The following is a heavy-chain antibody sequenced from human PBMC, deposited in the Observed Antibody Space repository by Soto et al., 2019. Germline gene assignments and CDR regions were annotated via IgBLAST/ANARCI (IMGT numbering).Heavy chain of an antibody. CDR2: INPNSGGT. D-gene: IGHD1-7*01. Sequence: GASVKVSCKASGYIFTGYHMHWVRQAPGQGLEWMGWINPNSGGTKYAQKFQGRVTMTRDTSISTAYMELSSLRTDDTAVYYCAKDRRAGGNYGFYSDFWGQGALVTVSS. V-gene: IGHV1-2*02. CDR1: GYIFTGYH. J-gene: IGHJ4*02. CDR3: AKDRRAGGNYGFYSDF.